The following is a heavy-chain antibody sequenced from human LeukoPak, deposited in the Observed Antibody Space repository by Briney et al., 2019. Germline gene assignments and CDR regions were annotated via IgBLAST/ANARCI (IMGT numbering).Heavy chain of an antibody. Sequence: GGSLRLSCAASGFTFSSYGMHWVRQAPGKGLEWVAVIWYDGSNKYYADSVKGRFTISRDNSKNTLYLQMNSLRAEDTAVYYCARDSGAGRGRFACDIWGQGTMVTVSS. CDR3: ARDSGAGRGRFACDI. J-gene: IGHJ3*02. CDR1: GFTFSSYG. D-gene: IGHD3-10*01. V-gene: IGHV3-33*01. CDR2: IWYDGSNK.